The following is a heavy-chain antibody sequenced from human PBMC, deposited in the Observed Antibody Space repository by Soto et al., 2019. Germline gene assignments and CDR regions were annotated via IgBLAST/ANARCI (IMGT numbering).Heavy chain of an antibody. J-gene: IGHJ4*02. D-gene: IGHD3-16*02. CDR3: ARGNYDYIWGSYRPFDY. CDR2: ISSSSSYI. Sequence: GGPLRLSCAASGFTFSSYSMNWVRQAPGKGLEWVSSISSSSSYIYYADSVKGRFTISRDNAKNSLYLQMKSLRAEDTAVYYCARGNYDYIWGSYRPFDYWGQGTLVTVSS. CDR1: GFTFSSYS. V-gene: IGHV3-21*01.